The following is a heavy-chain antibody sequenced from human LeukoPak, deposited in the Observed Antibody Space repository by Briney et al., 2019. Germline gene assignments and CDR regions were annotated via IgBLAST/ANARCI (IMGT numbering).Heavy chain of an antibody. Sequence: SETLSLTCSVSGGSINNYYWSWLRQSPGKGLEWIGYIYYSGSTKYNPSLKSRVSVSVDTSKNQFSLKLSSVTAADTAVYYCARHKYSSGWPPEGAFDIWGQGTMVTVSS. CDR2: IYYSGST. J-gene: IGHJ3*02. V-gene: IGHV4-59*08. D-gene: IGHD6-19*01. CDR3: ARHKYSSGWPPEGAFDI. CDR1: GGSINNYY.